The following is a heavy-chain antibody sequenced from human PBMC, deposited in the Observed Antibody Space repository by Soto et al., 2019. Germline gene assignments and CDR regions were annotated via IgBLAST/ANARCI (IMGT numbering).Heavy chain of an antibody. J-gene: IGHJ4*02. D-gene: IGHD3-16*02. CDR1: GDSISNGYY. V-gene: IGHV4-34*01. CDR3: ARGKLSDYVWGSYRYHFDY. Sequence: TLSLTCAVSGDSISNGYYWAWIRQPPGKGLEWIGEINHSGSTSYNPSLKSRVTISVDTSKNQFSLKLRSVTAADTAVYYCARGKLSDYVWGSYRYHFDYWGQGTVVTVSS. CDR2: INHSGST.